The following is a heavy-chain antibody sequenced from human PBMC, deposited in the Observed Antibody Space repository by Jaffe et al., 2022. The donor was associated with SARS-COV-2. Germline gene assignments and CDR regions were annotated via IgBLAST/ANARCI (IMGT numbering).Heavy chain of an antibody. CDR1: GYILTELS. J-gene: IGHJ4*02. CDR2: PDPEDGET. Sequence: QVQLVQSGAEVKRPGASVKVSCKVSGYILTELSIHWVRQAPGKGLEWMGGPDPEDGETIYAQRFQGRVTMTEDTSADTAYLDLSSLTSEDTAMYYCATGGSAELNSGSYRDFGYWGQGTLVTVSS. V-gene: IGHV1-24*01. D-gene: IGHD1-26*01. CDR3: ATGGSAELNSGSYRDFGY.